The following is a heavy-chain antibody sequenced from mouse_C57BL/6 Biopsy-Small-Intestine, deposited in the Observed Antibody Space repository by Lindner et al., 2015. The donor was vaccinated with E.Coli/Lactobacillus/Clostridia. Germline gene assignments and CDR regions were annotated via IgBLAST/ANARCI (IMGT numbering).Heavy chain of an antibody. CDR1: GYTFTDYN. V-gene: IGHV1-18*01. D-gene: IGHD1-1*01. CDR2: INPYNGGT. CDR3: ARRRYYYGSSYGYFDV. Sequence: VQLQESGPELVKPGASVKIPCKASGYTFTDYNMDWVKQSHGKSLEWIGDINPYNGGTIYNQKFKGKATLTVDKSSNTAYMELRSLTSEDSAVYYCARRRYYYGSSYGYFDVWGTGTTVTVSS. J-gene: IGHJ1*03.